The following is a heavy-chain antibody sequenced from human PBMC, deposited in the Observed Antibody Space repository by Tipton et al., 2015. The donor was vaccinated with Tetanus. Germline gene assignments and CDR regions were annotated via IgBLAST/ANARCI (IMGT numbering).Heavy chain of an antibody. Sequence: SLRLSCAASGFTFSNYAMNWVRQAPGKGLEWVASISSTTSYIYYADSLKGRFTISRDNAKNSLYLQMDSLRADDTAVYYCASGSALDDWGQGTLVTVAS. CDR2: ISSTTSYI. V-gene: IGHV3-21*01. CDR3: ASGSALDD. CDR1: GFTFSNYA. J-gene: IGHJ4*02.